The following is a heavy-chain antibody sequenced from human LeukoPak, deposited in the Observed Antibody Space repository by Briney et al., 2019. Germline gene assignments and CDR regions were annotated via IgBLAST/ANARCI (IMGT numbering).Heavy chain of an antibody. Sequence: ASVKVSCKASGYTFTSYAMHWVRQAPGQRLEWMGWINAGNGNTKYSQKFQGRVTITRDTSASTAYMELSSLRSEDTAVYYCARGKRYYYGMDVWGKGTTVTVSS. CDR1: GYTFTSYA. CDR2: INAGNGNT. V-gene: IGHV1-3*01. CDR3: ARGKRYYYGMDV. J-gene: IGHJ6*04.